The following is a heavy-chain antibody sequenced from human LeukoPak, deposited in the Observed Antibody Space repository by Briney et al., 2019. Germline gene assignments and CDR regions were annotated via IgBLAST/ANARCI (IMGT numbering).Heavy chain of an antibody. Sequence: EWIGYIYYSGSTNYNPSLKSRVTMSVDTSKNQFSLRLSSVTAADTAVYYCARSPRDENLFDYWGQGTLVTVSS. D-gene: IGHD5-24*01. CDR2: IYYSGST. J-gene: IGHJ4*02. V-gene: IGHV4-59*12. CDR3: ARSPRDENLFDY.